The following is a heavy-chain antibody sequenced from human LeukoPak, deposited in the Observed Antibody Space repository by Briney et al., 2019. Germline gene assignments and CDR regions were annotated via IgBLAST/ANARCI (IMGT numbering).Heavy chain of an antibody. CDR1: GFTFIKYA. J-gene: IGHJ4*02. V-gene: IGHV3-30-3*01. Sequence: GSLRLSCAASGFTFIKYAIHWVRQAPGKGLEWVAVVSIDGSNKFYPDSVKGRFTISRDNSEDTLYLQMNSLRPEDSAVYYCARAIYYDSSTPDYWGQGTLVTVSS. CDR2: VSIDGSNK. D-gene: IGHD3-22*01. CDR3: ARAIYYDSSTPDY.